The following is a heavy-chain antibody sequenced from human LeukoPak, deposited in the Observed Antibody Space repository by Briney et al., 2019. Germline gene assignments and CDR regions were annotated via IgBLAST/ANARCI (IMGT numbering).Heavy chain of an antibody. Sequence: GSLRLSCAASGFTFSSYGMHWVRQAPGKGLEWVAFIRYDGSNKYYADSVKGRFTISRDNSKNTLYLQMNSLRAEDTAVYYCAKGETYYYDSSPPDPVDYWGQGTLVTVSS. CDR3: AKGETYYYDSSPPDPVDY. D-gene: IGHD3-22*01. CDR2: IRYDGSNK. CDR1: GFTFSSYG. J-gene: IGHJ4*02. V-gene: IGHV3-30*02.